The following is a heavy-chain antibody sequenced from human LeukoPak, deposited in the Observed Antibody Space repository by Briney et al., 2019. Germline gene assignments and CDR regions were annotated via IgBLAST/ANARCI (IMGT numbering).Heavy chain of an antibody. J-gene: IGHJ3*02. D-gene: IGHD3-10*01. CDR2: IYTSGST. CDR3: AKSNGYGLMDI. Sequence: SETLSLTCAVYGGSSTDYYWNWIRQPAGKGLEWIGRIYTSGSTNYNPSLKSRVTMSVDTSKNQFSLRLTSVTAADTAVYYCAKSNGYGLMDIWGQGTMVTVSS. V-gene: IGHV4-59*10. CDR1: GGSSTDYY.